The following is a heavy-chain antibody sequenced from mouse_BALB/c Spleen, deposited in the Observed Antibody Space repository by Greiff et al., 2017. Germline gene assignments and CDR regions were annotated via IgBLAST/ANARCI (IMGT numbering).Heavy chain of an antibody. CDR3: GRDYGSSPWFAY. Sequence: VHVKQSGPELVKPGASVKISCKASGYSFTGYFMNWVKQSHGKSLEWIGRINPYNGDTFYNQKFKGKATLTVDKSSSTAHMELLSLTSEDSAVYYCGRDYGSSPWFAYWGQGTLVTVSA. CDR2: INPYNGDT. D-gene: IGHD1-1*01. CDR1: GYSFTGYF. V-gene: IGHV1-37*01. J-gene: IGHJ3*01.